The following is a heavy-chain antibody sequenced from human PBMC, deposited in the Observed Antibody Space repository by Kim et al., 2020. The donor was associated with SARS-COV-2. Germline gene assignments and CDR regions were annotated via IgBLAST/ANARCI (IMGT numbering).Heavy chain of an antibody. Sequence: GGSLRLSCAASGFTFSSYWMSWVRQAPGKGLEWVANIKQDGSEKYYVDSVKGRFTISRDNAKNSLYLQMNSLRAEDTAVYYCARDPYRGYYYDSSGYYHYWGQGTLVTVSS. V-gene: IGHV3-7*01. CDR1: GFTFSSYW. D-gene: IGHD3-22*01. CDR3: ARDPYRGYYYDSSGYYHY. J-gene: IGHJ4*02. CDR2: IKQDGSEK.